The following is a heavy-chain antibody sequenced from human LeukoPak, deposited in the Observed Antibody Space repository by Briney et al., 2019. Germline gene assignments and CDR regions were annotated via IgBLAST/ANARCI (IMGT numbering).Heavy chain of an antibody. Sequence: GGSLRLSCAASGFTFSSYGMHWVRQAPGKGLEWVAFIRYDGSNKYYADSVKGRFTISRDNSKNTLYLQMNSLRAEDTAVYYCARERGYSYGLYYFDYWGQGTLVTVSS. D-gene: IGHD5-18*01. CDR1: GFTFSSYG. V-gene: IGHV3-30*02. CDR2: IRYDGSNK. J-gene: IGHJ4*02. CDR3: ARERGYSYGLYYFDY.